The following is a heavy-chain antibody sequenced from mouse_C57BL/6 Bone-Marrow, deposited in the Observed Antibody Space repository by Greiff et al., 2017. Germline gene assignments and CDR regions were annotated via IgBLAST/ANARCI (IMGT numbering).Heavy chain of an antibody. V-gene: IGHV1-72*01. D-gene: IGHD1-1*01. Sequence: QVQLQQPGAELVKPGASVKLSCKASGYTFTSYWMHWVKQRPGRGLEWIGSIDPNSGGTKYNEKFKSKATLTVDKPSSTAYMQLSSLTSEDSAVYYGATAWSSTVVARGAMDYWGQGTSVTVAA. CDR1: GYTFTSYW. CDR3: ATAWSSTVVARGAMDY. J-gene: IGHJ4*01. CDR2: IDPNSGGT.